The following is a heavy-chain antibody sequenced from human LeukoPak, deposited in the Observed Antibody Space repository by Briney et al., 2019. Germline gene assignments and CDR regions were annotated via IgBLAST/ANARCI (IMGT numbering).Heavy chain of an antibody. CDR1: GGSFSGYY. CDR2: INHSGST. Sequence: NPSETLSLTCAVYGGSFSGYYWSWIRQPPGKGLEWIGEINHSGSTNYNPSLKSRVTISVDTSKNQFSLKLSSVTAADTAVYYCASTPLYYDFWSGPHAFDIWGQGTMVTVSS. J-gene: IGHJ3*02. D-gene: IGHD3-3*01. V-gene: IGHV4-34*01. CDR3: ASTPLYYDFWSGPHAFDI.